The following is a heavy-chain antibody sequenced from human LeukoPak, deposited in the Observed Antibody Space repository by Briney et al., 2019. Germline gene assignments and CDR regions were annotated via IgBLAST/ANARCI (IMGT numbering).Heavy chain of an antibody. CDR1: RYTFTGYY. J-gene: IGHJ6*01. D-gene: IGHD5-12*01. V-gene: IGHV1-2*02. Sequence: SVKVSCKPSRYTFTGYYLHWLRPPPGRGLAGMGWINPNSGGTNYAQKYQGRVTMTRDTSISTAYMELSRLRSRDTAVYYCARGSRYSYYGMDVWGQGTTVTVSS. CDR3: ARGSRYSYYGMDV. CDR2: INPNSGGT.